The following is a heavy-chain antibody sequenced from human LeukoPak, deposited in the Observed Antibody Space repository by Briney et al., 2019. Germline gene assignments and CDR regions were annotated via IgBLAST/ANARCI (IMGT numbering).Heavy chain of an antibody. Sequence: PSETLSLTCTISGGFISSSSYYWGWIRQPPGKGLGWIGDIYYSGSTYYNPALKSRVSMSIDTSKNQFSLESRSVAAADTALYYCARRRYYDSTGYLEWGQGTLVTVTS. CDR2: IYYSGST. J-gene: IGHJ1*01. CDR3: ARRRYYDSTGYLE. CDR1: GGFISSSSYY. D-gene: IGHD3-22*01. V-gene: IGHV4-39*01.